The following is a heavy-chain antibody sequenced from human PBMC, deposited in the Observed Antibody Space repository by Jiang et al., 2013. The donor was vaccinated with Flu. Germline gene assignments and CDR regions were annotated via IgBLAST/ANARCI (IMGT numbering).Heavy chain of an antibody. J-gene: IGHJ2*01. D-gene: IGHD6-19*01. Sequence: IIYPGDSDTRYSPSFQGQVTISADKSISTAYLQWSSLKASDTAMYYCARSIAVAGNWYFDLWGRGTLVTVSS. CDR2: IYPGDSDT. CDR3: ARSIAVAGNWYFDL. V-gene: IGHV5-51*01.